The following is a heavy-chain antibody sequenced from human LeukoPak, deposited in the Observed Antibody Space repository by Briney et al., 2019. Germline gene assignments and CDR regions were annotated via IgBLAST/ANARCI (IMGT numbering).Heavy chain of an antibody. CDR2: IYHSGST. V-gene: IGHV4-61*08. CDR1: GGSLSSGGYY. J-gene: IGHJ4*02. D-gene: IGHD3-10*01. CDR3: ARDTRPTEAYYGSSGGFDY. Sequence: PSETLSLTCTVSGGSLSSGGYYWRWLRQPPGRGLEWIGYIYHSGSTNYNPSLKRRVTISVDTSKNQFSLKLSSVTAADTAVYYCARDTRPTEAYYGSSGGFDYWGQGTLVTVSS.